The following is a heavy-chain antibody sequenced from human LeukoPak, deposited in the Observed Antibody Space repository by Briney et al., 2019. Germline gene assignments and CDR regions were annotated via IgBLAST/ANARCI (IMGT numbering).Heavy chain of an antibody. Sequence: ASVKVSFKASGYTFTSNYMYWVRPAPGQGLEWMGIINPSGGSTSYAQRFQGRVTMTTDTSTSTVYLELSSLTSEDTAVYYCARRGTGVDYWGQGTLVTVSS. D-gene: IGHD3-16*01. CDR1: GYTFTSNY. CDR2: INPSGGST. CDR3: ARRGTGVDY. J-gene: IGHJ4*02. V-gene: IGHV1-46*01.